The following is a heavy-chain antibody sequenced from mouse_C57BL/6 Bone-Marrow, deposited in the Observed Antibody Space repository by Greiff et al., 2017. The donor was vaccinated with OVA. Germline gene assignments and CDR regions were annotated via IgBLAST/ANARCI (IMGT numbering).Heavy chain of an antibody. CDR1: GYSFTDYN. Sequence: VQLQQTGPELVKPGASVKISCKASGYSFTDYNMNWVKQSNGKSLEWIGVINPNYGTTSYNQKFKGKATLTVDQSSSTAYMQLNSLTSEDSAVYYCAFYYGSSYRYFDVWGTGTTVTVSS. V-gene: IGHV1-39*01. J-gene: IGHJ1*03. D-gene: IGHD1-1*01. CDR3: AFYYGSSYRYFDV. CDR2: INPNYGTT.